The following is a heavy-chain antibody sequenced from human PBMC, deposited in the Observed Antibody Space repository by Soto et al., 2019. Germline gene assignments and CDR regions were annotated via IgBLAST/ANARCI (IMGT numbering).Heavy chain of an antibody. CDR3: ARYPTLTDYFFHGMDV. V-gene: IGHV5-51*01. Sequence: GESLKISCKGSGYTFTNYWIVWVRQIPGKGLEWMGIIYPGDSDTRYSPSFQGQVTISADRSISTAYLQWSSLKASGTGMYYCARYPTLTDYFFHGMDVWGQGTTVTVS. D-gene: IGHD4-17*01. CDR1: GYTFTNYW. CDR2: IYPGDSDT. J-gene: IGHJ6*02.